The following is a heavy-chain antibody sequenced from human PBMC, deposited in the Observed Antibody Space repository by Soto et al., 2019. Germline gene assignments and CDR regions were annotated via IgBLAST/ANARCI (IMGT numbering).Heavy chain of an antibody. D-gene: IGHD3-22*01. V-gene: IGHV3-33*01. CDR1: GFTFSSYG. Sequence: GGSLRLSCAASGFTFSSYGMHWIRQAPGKGLEWVAVIWYDGSNKYYADSVKGRFTISRDNSKNTLYLQMNSLRAEDTAVYYCAREHDYYDSSGSRRAFDYWGQGTLVTVSS. J-gene: IGHJ4*02. CDR2: IWYDGSNK. CDR3: AREHDYYDSSGSRRAFDY.